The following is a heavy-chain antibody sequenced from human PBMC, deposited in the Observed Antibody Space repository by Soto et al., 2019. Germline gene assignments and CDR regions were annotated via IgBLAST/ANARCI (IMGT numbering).Heavy chain of an antibody. CDR1: GYTFTGYY. Sequence: GASVKVSCKASGYTFTGYYMHWVRQAPGQGLEWMRWINPNSGGTNYAQKFQGWVTMTRDTSISTAYMELSRLRSDDTAVYYCARRERYCSGGSCYYYMDVWGKGTTVTVSS. CDR3: ARRERYCSGGSCYYYMDV. CDR2: INPNSGGT. D-gene: IGHD2-15*01. J-gene: IGHJ6*03. V-gene: IGHV1-2*04.